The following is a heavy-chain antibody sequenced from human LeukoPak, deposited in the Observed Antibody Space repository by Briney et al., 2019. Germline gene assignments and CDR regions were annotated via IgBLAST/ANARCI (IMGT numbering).Heavy chain of an antibody. D-gene: IGHD6-13*01. CDR2: IYHSGST. CDR1: GYSISSGYY. Sequence: PSETLSLACTVSGYSISSGYYWGWIRQPPGKGLEWIGSIYHSGSTYYNPSLKSRVTISVDTSKNQFSLKLSSVTAADTAVYYCARVSPGGYTFDYWGQGTLVTVSS. J-gene: IGHJ4*02. V-gene: IGHV4-38-2*02. CDR3: ARVSPGGYTFDY.